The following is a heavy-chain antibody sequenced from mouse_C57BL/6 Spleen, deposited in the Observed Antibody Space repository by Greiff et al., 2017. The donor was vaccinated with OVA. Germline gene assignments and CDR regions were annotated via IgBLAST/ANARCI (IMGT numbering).Heavy chain of an antibody. CDR2: INPNNGGT. V-gene: IGHV1-26*01. CDR1: GYTFTDYY. Sequence: VQLQQSGPELVKPGASVKMSCKASGYTFTDYYMNWVKQSHGKSLEWIGDINPNNGGTSYNQKFKGKATLTVDKSSSTAYMELRSLTSEDSAVYYCASNNPFDYWGQGTTLTVSS. J-gene: IGHJ2*01. D-gene: IGHD6-1*01. CDR3: ASNNPFDY.